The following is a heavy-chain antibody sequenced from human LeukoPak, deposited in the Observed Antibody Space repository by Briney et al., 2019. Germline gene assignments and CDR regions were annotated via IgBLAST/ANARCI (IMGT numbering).Heavy chain of an antibody. Sequence: GGSLRLSCEVSGFIFSNYGMHWVRQAPGKGLEWVALIWYDGRTKFHADSVRGRFTISRDNSKNTLYLQMNSLRAEDTAVYYCATPLPYNWNDGPSFDIWGQGTMVTVSS. D-gene: IGHD1-20*01. CDR3: ATPLPYNWNDGPSFDI. CDR1: GFIFSNYG. J-gene: IGHJ3*02. V-gene: IGHV3-33*01. CDR2: IWYDGRTK.